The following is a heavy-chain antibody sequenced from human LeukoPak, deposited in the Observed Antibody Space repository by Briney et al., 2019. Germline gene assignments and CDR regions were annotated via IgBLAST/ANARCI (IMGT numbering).Heavy chain of an antibody. V-gene: IGHV3-23*01. Sequence: PGGSLRLSCAASGFTFSSYAMSWVRQAPGKGLEWVSAISGSGGSTYYADSVKGRFTISRDNSKNTLYLQMNSLRAEDTAVYYCAKDSTYYYDSSCYYLYWGQGTLVTVSS. CDR3: AKDSTYYYDSSCYYLY. D-gene: IGHD3-22*01. CDR1: GFTFSSYA. J-gene: IGHJ4*02. CDR2: ISGSGGST.